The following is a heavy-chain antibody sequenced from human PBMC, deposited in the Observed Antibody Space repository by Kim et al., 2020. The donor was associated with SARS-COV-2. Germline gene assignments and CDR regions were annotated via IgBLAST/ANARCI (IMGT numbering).Heavy chain of an antibody. CDR3: ARLDYGDYDEAFDV. D-gene: IGHD4-17*01. V-gene: IGHV4-4*06. J-gene: IGHJ3*01. Sequence: PSLKSRVTMSIDTSRKQISLRVASLTAADTAIYYCARLDYGDYDEAFDVWGPGTLVTVSS.